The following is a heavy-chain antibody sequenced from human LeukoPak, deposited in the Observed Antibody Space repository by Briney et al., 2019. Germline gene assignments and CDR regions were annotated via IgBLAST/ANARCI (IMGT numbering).Heavy chain of an antibody. CDR1: GFTFSSYW. CDR3: ARHGPSYYFDY. J-gene: IGHJ4*02. CDR2: IKQDGSEK. D-gene: IGHD3-16*01. V-gene: IGHV3-7*03. Sequence: GSLRLSCAASGFTFSSYWMSWVRQAPGKGLEWVANIKQDGSEKYYVDSVKGRFTISRDNAKNSLYLQMNSLRTEDTAVYYCARHGPSYYFDYWGQGTLVTVSS.